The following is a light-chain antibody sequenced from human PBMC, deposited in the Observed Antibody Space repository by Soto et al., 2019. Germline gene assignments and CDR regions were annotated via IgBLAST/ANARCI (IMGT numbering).Light chain of an antibody. CDR1: GSVVGSYNL. CDR2: EDT. V-gene: IGLV2-14*02. Sequence: QSVLTQSASVSGSPGQSITISCTGTGSVVGSYNLVSWYQQVPGKAPKLMVYEDTKRPSGVSNRFSGSKSGNSASLTISGLQAEDEADYYCSSYSSSSIWVFGGGTKVTVL. J-gene: IGLJ3*02. CDR3: SSYSSSSIWV.